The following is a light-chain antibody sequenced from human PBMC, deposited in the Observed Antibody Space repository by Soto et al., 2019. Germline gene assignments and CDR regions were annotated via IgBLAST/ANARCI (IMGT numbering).Light chain of an antibody. CDR1: QGVSSRY. J-gene: IGKJ5*01. V-gene: IGKV3-20*01. CDR2: GAS. CDR3: QQYTGPPTT. Sequence: EIVLTQSQASLSSSALDRVPLXCRASQGVSSRYLAWYQRKPGQAPRLLIYGASTRAAGIPDRFSGSGSGTDFTLTITRLEPEDSAVYFCQQYTGPPTTFGQGTRLENK.